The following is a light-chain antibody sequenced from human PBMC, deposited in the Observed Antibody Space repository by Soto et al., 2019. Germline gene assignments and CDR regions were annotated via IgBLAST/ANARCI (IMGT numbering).Light chain of an antibody. CDR1: QSVNSN. J-gene: IGKJ1*01. Sequence: EIVMTQSPATLSVSPGERATLSCRASQSVNSNLAWYQQKPGQAPRLLIYGASTRATGIPARFSGSGSGTEFTXTISSLQSEDFAVYYCQQYNNWPPTFGQGTKVEIK. CDR3: QQYNNWPPT. V-gene: IGKV3-15*01. CDR2: GAS.